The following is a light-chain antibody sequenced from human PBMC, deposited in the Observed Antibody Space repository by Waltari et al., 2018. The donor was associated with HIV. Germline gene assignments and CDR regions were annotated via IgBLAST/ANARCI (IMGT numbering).Light chain of an antibody. CDR3: QTWDSTSAYV. V-gene: IGLV3-1*01. CDR2: QNT. J-gene: IGLJ1*01. Sequence: SFGLTQSPSVSVSPGQTATITCSGDKFGDNYACWYQQKPGQSPMLVIYQNTKRPSGIPERFSGSNSGNTATLTISGTQAMDEADYYCQTWDSTSAYVFGTGTKVTVL. CDR1: KFGDNY.